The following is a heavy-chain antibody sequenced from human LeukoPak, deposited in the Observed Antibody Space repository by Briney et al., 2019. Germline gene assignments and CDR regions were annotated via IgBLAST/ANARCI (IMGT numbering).Heavy chain of an antibody. J-gene: IGHJ5*02. CDR3: AKNGEVLSWFDP. D-gene: IGHD3-10*01. CDR2: ISASGDRT. CDR1: GFTFSNYW. V-gene: IGHV3-23*01. Sequence: GGSLRLSCAASGFTFSNYWMSWVRQAPGRGLEWVSAISASGDRTYYADSVKGRFTISRDNSKNTLYLQMNSLRAEDTAVYSCAKNGEVLSWFDPWGQGTLVTVSS.